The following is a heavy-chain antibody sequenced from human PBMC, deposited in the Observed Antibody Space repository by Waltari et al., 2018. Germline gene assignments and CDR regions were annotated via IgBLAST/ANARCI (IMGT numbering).Heavy chain of an antibody. Sequence: WNWVRQPPGKGLEWIGHVNRSGKTNYNPSRASRVTVSIDTSKNQFSLPMPSPTAADTAIYCCARDRGRGLYLDTWSQGTLVTVSP. CDR2: VNRSGKT. J-gene: IGHJ4*02. CDR3: ARDRGRGLYLDT. V-gene: IGHV4-4*01. D-gene: IGHD1-26*01.